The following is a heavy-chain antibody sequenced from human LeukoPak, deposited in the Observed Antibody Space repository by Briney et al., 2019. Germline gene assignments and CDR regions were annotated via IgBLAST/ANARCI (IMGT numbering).Heavy chain of an antibody. CDR3: ARQSGTMVTTRFDY. J-gene: IGHJ4*02. V-gene: IGHV3-21*01. CDR1: GFTFSSYN. Sequence: GGSLRLSCAASGFTFSSYNMNWVRQAPGTGLEWVSYISSSSSYIYYADSVKGRFTISRDNAKNSLYLQMNGLRAEDTAIYYCARQSGTMVTTRFDYGGQGTLVTVSA. D-gene: IGHD4-17*01. CDR2: ISSSSSYI.